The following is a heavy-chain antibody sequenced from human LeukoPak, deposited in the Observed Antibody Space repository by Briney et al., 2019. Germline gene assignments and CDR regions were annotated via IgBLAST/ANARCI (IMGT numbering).Heavy chain of an antibody. J-gene: IGHJ6*02. V-gene: IGHV3-9*01. CDR2: ISWNSGSI. CDR3: ARVSGYCSSTSCPIQYYYGMDV. CDR1: IFTFDDYA. D-gene: IGHD2-2*03. Sequence: GGSLRLSCTASIFTFDDYAMHWVRQAPGKGLEWVSGISWNSGSIGYADSVKGRFTISRDNAKNSLYLQMNSLRAEDTAVYYCARVSGYCSSTSCPIQYYYGMDVWGQGTTVTVSS.